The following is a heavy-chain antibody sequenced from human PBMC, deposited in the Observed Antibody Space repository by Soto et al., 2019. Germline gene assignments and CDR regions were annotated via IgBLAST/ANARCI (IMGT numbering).Heavy chain of an antibody. D-gene: IGHD6-13*01. CDR1: GFTFSSYG. V-gene: IGHV4-34*01. CDR2: INHSGRT. Sequence: GSLRLSCAASGFTFSSYGMHWIRQPPGKGLEWIGEINHSGRTNYNPSLKSRVTISVDTSKNQFSLNLGSVTAADTAVYYCARGNIAAALVYWGQGTLVTVSS. J-gene: IGHJ4*02. CDR3: ARGNIAAALVY.